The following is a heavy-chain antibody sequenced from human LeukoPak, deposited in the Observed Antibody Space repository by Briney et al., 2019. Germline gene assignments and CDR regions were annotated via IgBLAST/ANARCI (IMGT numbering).Heavy chain of an antibody. CDR2: IGTSGGST. V-gene: IGHV3-23*01. CDR1: GFTFSSYA. J-gene: IGHJ4*02. CDR3: ARGRGLGVVSPYFDY. D-gene: IGHD3-3*01. Sequence: GSLRLSCATSGFTFSSYAMHWVRQAPGKGLEWVSAIGTSGGSTYYADSVRGRFTISRDNSKNIVSLQMNNLRAEDTAVYYCARGRGLGVVSPYFDYWGQGTLVTVSS.